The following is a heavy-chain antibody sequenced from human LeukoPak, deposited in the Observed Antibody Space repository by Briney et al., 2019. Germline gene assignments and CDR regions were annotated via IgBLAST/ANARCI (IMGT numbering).Heavy chain of an antibody. Sequence: PSETLSLTCAVYGGSFSGYYWSWIRQPPGKGLEWIGEINHSGSTNYNPSLKSRVTILVDTSKNQFSLKLSSVTAADTAVYYCARAEWLRSFDYWGQGTLVTVSS. J-gene: IGHJ4*02. CDR2: INHSGST. V-gene: IGHV4-34*01. D-gene: IGHD5-12*01. CDR1: GGSFSGYY. CDR3: ARAEWLRSFDY.